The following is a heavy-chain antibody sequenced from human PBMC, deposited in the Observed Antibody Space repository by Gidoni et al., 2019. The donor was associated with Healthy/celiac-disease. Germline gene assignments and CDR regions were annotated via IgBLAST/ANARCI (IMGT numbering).Heavy chain of an antibody. V-gene: IGHV3-53*01. CDR3: ARDESGSRAFDI. Sequence: EVQLVESGGGLIQPGGSLRLSCAASGFTVGSNYMSWVRQAPGKGLEWVSVIYSGGSTYSADAVKGRFTISRDNSKNTLYLQMNSLRAEDTAVYYCARDESGSRAFDIWGQGTMVTVSS. CDR2: IYSGGST. D-gene: IGHD1-26*01. CDR1: GFTVGSNY. J-gene: IGHJ3*02.